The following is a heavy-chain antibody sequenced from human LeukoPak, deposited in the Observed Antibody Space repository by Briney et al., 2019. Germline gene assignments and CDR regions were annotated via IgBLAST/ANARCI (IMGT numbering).Heavy chain of an antibody. J-gene: IGHJ6*03. CDR3: ARDLRRSSSWYPRAYYYYMDV. Sequence: GGSLRLSCAASGFTFSSNYMSWVRQAPEKGLEWVSVIYSGGSTYYADSVKGRFTISRDNSKNTLYLQINSLRAEDTAVYYCARDLRRSSSWYPRAYYYYMDVWGKGTTVTVSS. CDR1: GFTFSSNY. CDR2: IYSGGST. V-gene: IGHV3-53*01. D-gene: IGHD6-13*01.